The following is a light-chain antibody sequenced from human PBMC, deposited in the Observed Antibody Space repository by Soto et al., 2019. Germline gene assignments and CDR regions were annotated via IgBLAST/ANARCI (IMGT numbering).Light chain of an antibody. V-gene: IGKV2-28*01. CDR2: LGS. CDR1: HSLLHSNGYNY. CDR3: MQPLQSWT. Sequence: DIVMTQSPLSLPVTPGYPASISCISSHSLLHSNGYNYLDWYLQKPGQSPQLLIYLGSNRASGVPDRFSGSGSGTDFTLKISRVEAEDVGVYYCMQPLQSWTFGQGTKV. J-gene: IGKJ1*01.